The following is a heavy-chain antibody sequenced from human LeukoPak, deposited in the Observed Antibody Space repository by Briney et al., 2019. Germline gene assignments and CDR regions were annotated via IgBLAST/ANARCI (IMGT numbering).Heavy chain of an antibody. CDR1: GGSISSSSYY. V-gene: IGHV4-39*07. J-gene: IGHJ3*02. CDR3: AREAGGSPDAFDI. Sequence: SETLSLTCTVSGGSISSSSYYWGWIRQPPGKGLEWIGSIYYSGNTYYNSSLKSRVTISLDTSKNQFSLKLSSVTAADTAVYYCAREAGGSPDAFDIWGQGTMVTVSS. D-gene: IGHD6-19*01. CDR2: IYYSGNT.